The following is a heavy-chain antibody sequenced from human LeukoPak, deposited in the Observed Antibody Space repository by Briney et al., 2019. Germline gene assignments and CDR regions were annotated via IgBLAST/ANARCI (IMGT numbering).Heavy chain of an antibody. D-gene: IGHD5-24*01. V-gene: IGHV3-7*01. CDR3: ARERDGRFFDY. J-gene: IGHJ4*02. CDR2: INQEGSEK. Sequence: PGGSLRLSCEVSGHTFRSFWMSWVRQAPGKGLEWVANINQEGSEKYFVESAKGRFTISRDNAKNSLHLQMNTLTAEDTAVYYCARERDGRFFDYWGQGTLVTVSS. CDR1: GHTFRSFW.